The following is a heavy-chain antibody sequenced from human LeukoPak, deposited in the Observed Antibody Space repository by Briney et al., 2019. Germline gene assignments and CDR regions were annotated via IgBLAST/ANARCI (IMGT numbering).Heavy chain of an antibody. D-gene: IGHD3-10*01. J-gene: IGHJ4*02. CDR1: GFTFSSYA. V-gene: IGHV3-23*01. CDR2: ISGSGGST. CDR3: AKDIRVLLWFGEFYFDY. Sequence: GGSLRLSCAASGFTFSSYAMSWVRQAPGKGLEWVSAISGSGGSTYYADSVKGRFTISRDNSKNTLYLQMNSLRAEDTALYYCAKDIRVLLWFGEFYFDYWGQGTLVTVSS.